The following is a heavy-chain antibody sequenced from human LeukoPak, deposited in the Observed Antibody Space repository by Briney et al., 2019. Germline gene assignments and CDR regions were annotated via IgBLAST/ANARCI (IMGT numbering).Heavy chain of an antibody. CDR3: ARGVGYSSSWYSY. D-gene: IGHD6-13*01. J-gene: IGHJ4*02. CDR1: GGSFSGYY. CDR2: INHSGST. V-gene: IGHV4-34*01. Sequence: SETLSLTCAVYGGSFSGYYWSWIRQPPGKGLEWIGEINHSGSTNYNPSLKSRVTISVDTSKNQFSQKLSSVTAADTAVYYCARGVGYSSSWYSYWGQGTLVTVSS.